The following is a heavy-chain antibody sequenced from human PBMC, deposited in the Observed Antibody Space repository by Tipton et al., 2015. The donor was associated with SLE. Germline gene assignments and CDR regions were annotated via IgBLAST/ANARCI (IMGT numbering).Heavy chain of an antibody. CDR2: IYYIGNT. J-gene: IGHJ6*02. CDR1: GGSISSSSYY. V-gene: IGHV4-39*01. Sequence: TLSLTCTVSGGSISSSSYYWGWIRQPPGKGLEWIGSIYYIGNTYYNPSLKSRVTISIDTSKNQFSLKLSSVTAADTAVYYCASLGILTGTTRYYYYYDLDVWGQGTTVTVSS. CDR3: ASLGILTGTTRYYYYYDLDV. D-gene: IGHD1-7*01.